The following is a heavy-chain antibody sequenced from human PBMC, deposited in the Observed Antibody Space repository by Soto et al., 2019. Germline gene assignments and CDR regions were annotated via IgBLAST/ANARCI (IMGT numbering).Heavy chain of an antibody. CDR2: IYHSGST. CDR1: GGSISSGGYS. J-gene: IGHJ3*02. D-gene: IGHD4-4*01. Sequence: QLQLQESGSGLVKPSQTLSLTCAVSGGSISSGGYSWSWIRQPPGKGLEWIGYIYHSGSTYYNPSLKSRVTISVDRSKNQFSLKLSSVTAADTAVYYCARVEEYDYSKRHLGPPNHAFDIWGQGTMVTVSS. V-gene: IGHV4-30-2*01. CDR3: ARVEEYDYSKRHLGPPNHAFDI.